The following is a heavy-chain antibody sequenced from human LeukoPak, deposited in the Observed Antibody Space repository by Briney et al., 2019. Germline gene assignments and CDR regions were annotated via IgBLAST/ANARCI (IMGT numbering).Heavy chain of an antibody. CDR1: GGSISSYY. CDR3: ARALRVGPYYYGMDV. CDR2: IYYSGST. D-gene: IGHD1-26*01. J-gene: IGHJ6*02. V-gene: IGHV4-59*01. Sequence: MPSETLSLTCTVSGGSISSYYWSWIRQPPGKGLEWIGYIYYSGSTNYNPSLKSRVTISVDTSKNQFSLKLSSVTAADTAVYYCARALRVGPYYYGMDVWGQGTTVTVSS.